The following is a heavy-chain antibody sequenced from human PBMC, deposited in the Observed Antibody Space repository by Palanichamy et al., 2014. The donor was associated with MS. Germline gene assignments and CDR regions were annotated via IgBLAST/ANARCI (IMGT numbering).Heavy chain of an antibody. V-gene: IGHV4-39*01. J-gene: IGHJ3*02. CDR3: AAHFYSRSGYDAFDI. CDR2: IYYTGTT. Sequence: QLQLQESGPRTGEAFGDPVPHLHCHCGSISSSNYYWGWIRQPPGKGLEWIGSIYYTGTTYYNVSLKSRVTISAEMSENQFSLKLSSLTAADTAVYFCAAHFYSRSGYDAFDIWGQGTMVTVSS. CDR1: GSISSSNYY. D-gene: IGHD6-19*01.